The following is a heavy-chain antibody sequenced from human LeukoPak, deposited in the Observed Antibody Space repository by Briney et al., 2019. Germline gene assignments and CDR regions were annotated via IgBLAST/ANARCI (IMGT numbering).Heavy chain of an antibody. D-gene: IGHD1-26*01. J-gene: IGHJ6*03. Sequence: GGSLRLSCAASGFTFSSYNMNWVRQAPGKGPEWVSYISSSSNTIYYADSVKGRFTISRDNAKNSLYLQMNSLRAEDTAVYYCASGGAWLYYYYMDVWGKGTTVTVSS. CDR3: ASGGAWLYYYYMDV. CDR2: ISSSSNTI. V-gene: IGHV3-48*04. CDR1: GFTFSSYN.